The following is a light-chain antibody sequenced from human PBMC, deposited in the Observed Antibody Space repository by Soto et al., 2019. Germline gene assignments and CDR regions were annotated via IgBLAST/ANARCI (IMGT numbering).Light chain of an antibody. V-gene: IGLV2-11*01. Sequence: QSALTQPRSVSGSPGQSVTISCTGTSSDVGGYNYVSWYRQHAGRAPKLMLYDVSKRPSGVPDRFSGSKSGNTASLTISGLQADDEADYYCCSSAGSYIVVIGGGTKLTVL. CDR3: CSSAGSYIVV. CDR2: DVS. J-gene: IGLJ2*01. CDR1: SSDVGGYNY.